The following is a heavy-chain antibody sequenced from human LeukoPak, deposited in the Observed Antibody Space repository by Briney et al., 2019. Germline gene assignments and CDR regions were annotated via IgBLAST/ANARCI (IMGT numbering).Heavy chain of an antibody. CDR2: ISWDGGST. Sequence: GGSLRLSCAASGFTFDDYTMHWVRQAPGKGLEWVSLISWDGGSTYYADSVRGRFTISRDNSKNSLYLQMNSLRTEDTALYYCAKDISGSYFLGNYFDYWGQGTLVTVSS. D-gene: IGHD1-26*01. V-gene: IGHV3-43*01. CDR1: GFTFDDYT. J-gene: IGHJ4*02. CDR3: AKDISGSYFLGNYFDY.